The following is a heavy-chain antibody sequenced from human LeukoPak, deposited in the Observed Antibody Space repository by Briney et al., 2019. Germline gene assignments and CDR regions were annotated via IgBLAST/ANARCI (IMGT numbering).Heavy chain of an antibody. CDR3: VKALETPSSWFDP. Sequence: GGSLRLSCAASGFTFDDYAMHWVRQAPGKGLEWVSGISWNSGSIGYADSVKGRFTISRDNAKNSLYLQMNSLRAEDTALYYCVKALETPSSWFDPWGQGTLVTVSS. CDR1: GFTFDDYA. V-gene: IGHV3-9*01. J-gene: IGHJ5*02. CDR2: ISWNSGSI.